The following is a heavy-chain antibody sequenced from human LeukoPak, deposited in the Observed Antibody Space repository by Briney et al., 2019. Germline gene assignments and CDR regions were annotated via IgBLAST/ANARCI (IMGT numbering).Heavy chain of an antibody. CDR3: ASIGPTYYDILTGYYHEYYFDY. CDR2: ISSSSSYI. V-gene: IGHV3-21*04. CDR1: GFTFSSYS. Sequence: GGSLRLSCAASGFTFSSYSMNWVRQAPGKGLEWVSSISSSSSYIYYADSVKGRFTISRDNSKNTLYLQMNSLRAEDTAVYYCASIGPTYYDILTGYYHEYYFDYWGQGTLVTVSS. J-gene: IGHJ4*02. D-gene: IGHD3-9*01.